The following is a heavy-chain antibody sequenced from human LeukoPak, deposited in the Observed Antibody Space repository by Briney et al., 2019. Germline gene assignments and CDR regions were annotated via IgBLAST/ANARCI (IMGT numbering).Heavy chain of an antibody. D-gene: IGHD1-26*01. J-gene: IGHJ4*02. V-gene: IGHV3-7*05. CDR2: IKEDGSEK. Sequence: GGSLRLSCAASGFTFSNCWMTWVRQAPGKGLEWVANIKEDGSEKYYVDSVKGRFTISRDNAKNSLYLQMDSLRAEDTAMYYCARYGIDVGATGDFDYWGQGTLVTVSS. CDR1: GFTFSNCW. CDR3: ARYGIDVGATGDFDY.